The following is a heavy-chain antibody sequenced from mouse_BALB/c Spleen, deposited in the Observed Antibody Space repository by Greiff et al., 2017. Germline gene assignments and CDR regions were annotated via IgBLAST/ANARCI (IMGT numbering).Heavy chain of an antibody. J-gene: IGHJ4*01. V-gene: IGHV5-12-1*01. Sequence: EVKLVESGGGLVKPGGSLKLSCAASGFAFSSYDMSWVRQTPEKRLEWVAYISSGGGSTYYPDTVKGRFTISRDNAKNTLYLQMSSLKSEDTAMYYCARHYRYYGYAMDYWGQGTSVTVSS. CDR1: GFAFSSYD. D-gene: IGHD2-14*01. CDR2: ISSGGGST. CDR3: ARHYRYYGYAMDY.